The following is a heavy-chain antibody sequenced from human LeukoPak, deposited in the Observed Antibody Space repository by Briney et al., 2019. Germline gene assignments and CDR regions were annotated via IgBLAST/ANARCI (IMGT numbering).Heavy chain of an antibody. CDR3: GRAGPGASFDH. V-gene: IGHV4-59*13. D-gene: IGHD2-2*01. J-gene: IGHJ4*02. CDR2: IYSGSS. Sequence: SETLSLTCTVSGGSISSYYWSWIRQPPGKGLEWIGYIYSGSSSYNPSLQSRVTISVDTSMNQFSLKLTSMTAADTAVYYCGRAGPGASFDHWGRGALVTVSS. CDR1: GGSISSYY.